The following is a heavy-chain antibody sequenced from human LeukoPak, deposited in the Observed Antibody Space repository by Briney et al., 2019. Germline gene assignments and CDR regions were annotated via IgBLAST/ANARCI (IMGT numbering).Heavy chain of an antibody. V-gene: IGHV3-30-3*01. CDR1: GFTFSSYA. J-gene: IGHJ4*02. CDR3: AKIGITMIGHFDY. Sequence: PGRSLRLSCAASGFTFSSYAMHWVRQAPGKGLEWVAVISYDGSNKYYADSVKGRFTISRDNSKNTLYLQMNSLRAEDTAVYYCAKIGITMIGHFDYWGQGTLVTVSS. CDR2: ISYDGSNK. D-gene: IGHD3-22*01.